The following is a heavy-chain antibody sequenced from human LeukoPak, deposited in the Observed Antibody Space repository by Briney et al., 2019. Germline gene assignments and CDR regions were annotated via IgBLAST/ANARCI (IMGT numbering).Heavy chain of an antibody. Sequence: KPGESLKISCKGSGFSFDNYWIGWVRQTPGKGLEWMGIIYPGDSDTRYSPSFQGQVTISADESISTAYLQWSSLKASDTAVYYCARHLTISAIADYWDQGTQVTVSS. CDR1: GFSFDNYW. D-gene: IGHD3-3*01. CDR2: IYPGDSDT. V-gene: IGHV5-51*01. J-gene: IGHJ4*02. CDR3: ARHLTISAIADY.